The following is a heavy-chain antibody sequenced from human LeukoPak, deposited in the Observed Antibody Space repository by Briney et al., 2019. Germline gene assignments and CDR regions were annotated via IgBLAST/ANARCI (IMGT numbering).Heavy chain of an antibody. D-gene: IGHD3-9*01. CDR3: ARGTRGDILTGYSLGY. CDR2: MNPNSGNT. V-gene: IGHV1-8*01. Sequence: ASVKVSCKASGYTFTSYDINWVRQATGQGLEWMGWMNPNSGNTGYAQKFQGRVTMTRNTSIRTAYMEVSSLRSEDTAVYYCARGTRGDILTGYSLGYWGQGTLVTVSS. J-gene: IGHJ4*02. CDR1: GYTFTSYD.